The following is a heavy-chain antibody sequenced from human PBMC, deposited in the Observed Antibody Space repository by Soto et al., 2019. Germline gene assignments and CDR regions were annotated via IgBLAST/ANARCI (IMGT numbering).Heavy chain of an antibody. CDR2: IYYSGST. CDR3: ARLIDVDTAMVSYWFDP. CDR1: GGSISSGDYY. V-gene: IGHV4-30-4*01. D-gene: IGHD5-18*01. J-gene: IGHJ5*02. Sequence: LSLTCTVSGGSISSGDYYWSWIRQPPGKGLEWIGYIYYSGSTYYNPSLKSRVTISVDTSKNQFSLKQSAVTAADTVVYFFARLIDVDTAMVSYWFDPSGQGTLVTVSS.